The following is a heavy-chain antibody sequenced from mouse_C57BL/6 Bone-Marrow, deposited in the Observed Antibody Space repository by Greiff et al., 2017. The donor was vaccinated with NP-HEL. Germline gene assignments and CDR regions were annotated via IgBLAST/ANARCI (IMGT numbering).Heavy chain of an antibody. V-gene: IGHV1-15*01. CDR2: IDPETGGT. CDR3: TRWGYGSPLY. D-gene: IGHD1-1*01. Sequence: VKLMESGAELVRPGASVTLSCKASGYTFTDYEMHWVKQTPVHGLEWIGAIDPETGGTAYNQKFKGKAILTADKSSSTAYMELRSLTSEDSAVYYCTRWGYGSPLYWGQGTTLTVSS. CDR1: GYTFTDYE. J-gene: IGHJ2*01.